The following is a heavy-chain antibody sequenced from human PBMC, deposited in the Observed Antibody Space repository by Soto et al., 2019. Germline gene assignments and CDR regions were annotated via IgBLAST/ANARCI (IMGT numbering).Heavy chain of an antibody. V-gene: IGHV4-34*01. D-gene: IGHD3-22*01. CDR3: ARVSQWLVTGYYYYGMDV. CDR1: GGSFSGYY. J-gene: IGHJ6*02. Sequence: PSETLSLTCAVYGGSFSGYYWSWIRQPPGKGLEWIGEINHSGSTNYNPSLKSRVTISVDTSKNQFSLKLSSVTAADTAVYYCARVSQWLVTGYYYYGMDVWGQGTTVTVSS. CDR2: INHSGST.